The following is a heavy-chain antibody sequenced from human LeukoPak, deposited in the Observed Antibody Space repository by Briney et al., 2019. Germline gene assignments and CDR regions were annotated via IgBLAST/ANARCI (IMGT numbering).Heavy chain of an antibody. CDR2: INGDGSST. V-gene: IGHV3-74*01. J-gene: IGHJ4*02. Sequence: PGGSLRLSCAASGFTFSSYWMHWVRQAPGKGLVWVSRINGDGSSTTYADSVKGRFTISRDNAKNTLYLQTNGLRAEDTAVYYCARDLVVTSGYWGQGTLVTVSS. CDR1: GFTFSSYW. D-gene: IGHD2-2*01. CDR3: ARDLVVTSGY.